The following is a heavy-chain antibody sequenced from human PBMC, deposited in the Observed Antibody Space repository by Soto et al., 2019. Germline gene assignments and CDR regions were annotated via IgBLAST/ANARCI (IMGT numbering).Heavy chain of an antibody. CDR1: GGTFSSYA. CDR2: IIPIFGTA. D-gene: IGHD3-16*01. V-gene: IGHV1-69*13. J-gene: IGHJ4*02. Sequence: ASVKVSCKASGGTFSSYAISWVRQAPGQGLEWMGGIIPIFGTANYAQKFQGRVTITADESTSTAYMELSSLRSEDTAVCYCASSNESMITGYWGQGTLVTVSS. CDR3: ASSNESMITGY.